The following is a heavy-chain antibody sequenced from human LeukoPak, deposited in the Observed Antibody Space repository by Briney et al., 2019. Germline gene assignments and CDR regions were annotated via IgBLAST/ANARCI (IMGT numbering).Heavy chain of an antibody. CDR3: ARAQMATICGSTDY. CDR1: GFTFDDYT. J-gene: IGHJ4*02. Sequence: PGGSLRLSCAASGFTFDDYTMHWVRQAPGKGLEWVSLISWDGGSTYYADSVKGRFTISRDNAKNSLYLQMNSLRDEDTAVYYCARAQMATICGSTDYWGQGTLVTVSS. D-gene: IGHD5-24*01. V-gene: IGHV3-43*01. CDR2: ISWDGGST.